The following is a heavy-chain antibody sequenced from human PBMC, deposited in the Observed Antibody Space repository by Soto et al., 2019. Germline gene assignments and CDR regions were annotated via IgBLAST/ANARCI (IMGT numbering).Heavy chain of an antibody. J-gene: IGHJ4*02. CDR2: ITGSGGST. CDR3: AKDLQFSGWLSAQAFDY. CDR1: GFTFSSHA. V-gene: IGHV3-23*01. Sequence: EVQLLESGGGLVQPGGSLRLYCAVSGFTFSSHAMSWVRQAPGKGLECVSSITGSGGSTHYADAVKGRFTISRHKSKNTQYLHMDGLRCEDTAGYYCAKDLQFSGWLSAQAFDYWGQGTQVTVSS. D-gene: IGHD6-19*01.